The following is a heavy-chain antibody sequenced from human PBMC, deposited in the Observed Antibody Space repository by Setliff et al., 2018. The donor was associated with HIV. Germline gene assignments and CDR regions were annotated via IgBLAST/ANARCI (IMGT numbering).Heavy chain of an antibody. Sequence: LRLSCAASGFIFSTYGMHWVRQAPGKGLEWVAFIRYDGSSKYYADSVKGRFTISRDQSKNTLYLQMTRLRTEDTSMYYCAKDPQQWLATGEYYFDYWGQGTLVTVSS. CDR2: IRYDGSSK. CDR1: GFIFSTYG. CDR3: AKDPQQWLATGEYYFDY. V-gene: IGHV3-30*02. D-gene: IGHD6-19*01. J-gene: IGHJ4*02.